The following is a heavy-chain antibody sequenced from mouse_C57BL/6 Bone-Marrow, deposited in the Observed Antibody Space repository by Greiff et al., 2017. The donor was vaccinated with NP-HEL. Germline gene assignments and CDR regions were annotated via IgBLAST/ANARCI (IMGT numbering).Heavy chain of an antibody. CDR1: GFTFSSYG. J-gene: IGHJ2*01. D-gene: IGHD2-3*01. Sequence: EVKLVESGGDLVKPGGPLKLSCAASGFTFSSYGMSWVRQTPDKRLEWVATISSGGSYTYYPDSVKGRFTISRDNAKNTLYLQMSSLKSEDTAMYYCARDGYYLDYWGQGTTLTVSS. CDR3: ARDGYYLDY. CDR2: ISSGGSYT. V-gene: IGHV5-6*01.